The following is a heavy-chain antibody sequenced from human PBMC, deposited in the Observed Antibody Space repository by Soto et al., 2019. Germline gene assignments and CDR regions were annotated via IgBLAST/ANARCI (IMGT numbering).Heavy chain of an antibody. Sequence: QVQLVESGGGVVQPGRSLRLSCAASGFTFSTYGMHWVRQAPGKGLEWVAVIWYDGSNKYYADSVKGRFTISRDNSKNTLYLQMNSLRAEDTAVYYCARGIDDGVATGDSWGQGTLVTVSS. J-gene: IGHJ4*02. V-gene: IGHV3-33*01. CDR3: ARGIDDGVATGDS. CDR1: GFTFSTYG. D-gene: IGHD5-12*01. CDR2: IWYDGSNK.